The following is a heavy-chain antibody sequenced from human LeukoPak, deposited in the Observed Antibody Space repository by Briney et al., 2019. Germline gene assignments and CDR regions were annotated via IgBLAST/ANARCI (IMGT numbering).Heavy chain of an antibody. J-gene: IGHJ4*02. CDR1: GGTFSSYA. D-gene: IGHD6-13*01. Sequence: GASVKASCKASGGTFSSYAISWVRQAPGQGLEWMGRIIPIFGTANYAQKFQGRVTITADKSTSTAYMELSSLRSEDTAVYYCARDRAAGGLYYFDYWGQGTLVTVSS. CDR2: IIPIFGTA. CDR3: ARDRAAGGLYYFDY. V-gene: IGHV1-69*06.